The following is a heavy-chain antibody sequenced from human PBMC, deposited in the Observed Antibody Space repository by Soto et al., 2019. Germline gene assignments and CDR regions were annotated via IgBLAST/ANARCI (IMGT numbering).Heavy chain of an antibody. CDR2: TNTDGSST. CDR1: GFTFSTYW. CDR3: ARGIIVIPAESDFDY. J-gene: IGHJ4*02. Sequence: EVQLVESGGGLVQPGGSLRLSCAASGFTFSTYWMHWVRQAPGKGLVWVSRTNTDGSSTTYADSVEGRFTISRDNAKNTLYLQMNSLRAEDTAVYYCARGIIVIPAESDFDYWGQGTLVTVSS. V-gene: IGHV3-74*01. D-gene: IGHD2-2*01.